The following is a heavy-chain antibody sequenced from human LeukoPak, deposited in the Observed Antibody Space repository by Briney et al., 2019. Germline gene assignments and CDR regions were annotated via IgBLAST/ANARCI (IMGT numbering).Heavy chain of an antibody. CDR3: AKDLAYGDYFDY. V-gene: IGHV3-23*01. D-gene: IGHD4-17*01. J-gene: IGHJ4*02. Sequence: GGSLSLSCAASGFTFSSYAMSWVRQAPGKGLEWVSAISGSGGSTYYADSVKGRFTISRDNSKNTLYLQMNSLRAEDTAVYYCAKDLAYGDYFDYWGQGTLVTVSS. CDR2: ISGSGGST. CDR1: GFTFSSYA.